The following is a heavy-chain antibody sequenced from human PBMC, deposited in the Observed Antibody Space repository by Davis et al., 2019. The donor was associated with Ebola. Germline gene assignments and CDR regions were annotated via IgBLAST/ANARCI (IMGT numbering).Heavy chain of an antibody. CDR2: INPNDGRT. CDR1: GYTFTNYY. J-gene: IGHJ3*02. D-gene: IGHD5-12*01. Sequence: ASVKVSCKASGYTFTNYYMHWVRQAPGQGLEWMGMINPNDGRTIYAQKFQGRVTMTRDTSTSTAYMDLSSLRSEDTALYYCTTPGGQDSGYDVFDIWGQGTMVTVSS. CDR3: TTPGGQDSGYDVFDI. V-gene: IGHV1-46*03.